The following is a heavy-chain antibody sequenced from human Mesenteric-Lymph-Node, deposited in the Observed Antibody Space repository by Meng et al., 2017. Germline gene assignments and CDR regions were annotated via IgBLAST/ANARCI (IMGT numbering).Heavy chain of an antibody. J-gene: IGHJ5*02. D-gene: IGHD2-15*01. V-gene: IGHV1-69*06. CDR3: ARGYPHIAATGNIRYNWSDP. CDR1: GGTFSSYA. CDR2: IIPIFGTA. Sequence: QGQLVQSGAEVTKPGSSVKVSCKASGGTFSSYAISWVRQAPGQGLEWMGGIIPIFGTANYAQKFQGRVTITADKSTSTAYMELSSLRSEDTAVYYCARGYPHIAATGNIRYNWSDPWGQGTLVTVSS.